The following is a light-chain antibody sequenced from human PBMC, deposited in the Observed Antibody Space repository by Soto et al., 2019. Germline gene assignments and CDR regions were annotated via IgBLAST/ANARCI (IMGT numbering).Light chain of an antibody. CDR1: QSISSW. V-gene: IGKV1-5*01. Sequence: DIQMTQSPSTLSASVGDRVTITCRASQSISSWLAWYQQKPGKAPKLLIYDASSLEGGVPSRFSGSVSGTEFTLTISGLQPDDFASYYCQQYNSFSPTFGQGTKVDIK. CDR3: QQYNSFSPT. CDR2: DAS. J-gene: IGKJ1*01.